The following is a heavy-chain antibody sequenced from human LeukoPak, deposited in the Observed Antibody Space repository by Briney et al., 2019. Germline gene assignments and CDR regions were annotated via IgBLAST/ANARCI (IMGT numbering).Heavy chain of an antibody. V-gene: IGHV3-48*04. D-gene: IGHD6-6*01. Sequence: GGSLRLSCAASGFTFSSYAMSWVRQAPGKGLEWVSYISSSGSTIYYADSVKGRFTISRDNAKNSLYLQMNSLRAEDTAVYYCARTPSSSFFRGRWFDPWGQGTLVTVSS. CDR1: GFTFSSYA. CDR2: ISSSGSTI. J-gene: IGHJ5*02. CDR3: ARTPSSSFFRGRWFDP.